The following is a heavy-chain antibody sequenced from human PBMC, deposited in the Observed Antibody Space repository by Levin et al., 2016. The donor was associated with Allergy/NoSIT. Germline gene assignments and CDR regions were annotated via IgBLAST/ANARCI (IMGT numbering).Heavy chain of an antibody. Sequence: GGSLRLSCAASGFTFSSYSMNWVRQAPGKGLEWVSSISSSSSYIYYADSVKGRFTISRDNAKNSLYLQMNSLRAEDTAVYYCARDPSQQLVEGWFDPWGQGTLVTVSS. CDR2: ISSSSSYI. J-gene: IGHJ5*02. CDR3: ARDPSQQLVEGWFDP. V-gene: IGHV3-21*01. CDR1: GFTFSSYS. D-gene: IGHD6-13*01.